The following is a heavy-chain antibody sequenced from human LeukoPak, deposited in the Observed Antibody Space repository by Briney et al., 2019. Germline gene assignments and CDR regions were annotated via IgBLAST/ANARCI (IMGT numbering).Heavy chain of an antibody. CDR1: GITFSSYG. D-gene: IGHD2-2*01. V-gene: IGHV3-21*01. Sequence: GGSLRLSCAASGITFSSYGMNWVRQAPGKGLEWVSSISSSSSYIYYADSVKGRFTISRDNAQNSLYLQMNSLRAEDTAVYYCARDRLLSSLVPLDYWGQGTLVTVSS. CDR2: ISSSSSYI. J-gene: IGHJ4*02. CDR3: ARDRLLSSLVPLDY.